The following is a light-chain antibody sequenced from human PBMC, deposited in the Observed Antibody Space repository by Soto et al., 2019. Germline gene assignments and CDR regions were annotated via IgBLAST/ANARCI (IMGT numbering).Light chain of an antibody. Sequence: DIQMTQFPPPLSASIGDRVTITCRASQTISSSLAWYQQKPGKAPKLLIYKASTLETGVPSRFSGSGSGTEFTLTISSLQPDDFATYYCQQYDSYSPYTFGQGTRLEIK. J-gene: IGKJ2*01. V-gene: IGKV1-5*03. CDR1: QTISSS. CDR3: QQYDSYSPYT. CDR2: KAS.